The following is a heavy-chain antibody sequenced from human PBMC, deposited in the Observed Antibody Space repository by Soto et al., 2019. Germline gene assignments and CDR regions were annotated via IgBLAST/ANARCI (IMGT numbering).Heavy chain of an antibody. J-gene: IGHJ4*02. CDR2: IKPNSGDT. V-gene: IGHV1-2*02. Sequence: QVQLVQSGAEVKKPGASVKVSCKASGYIFNDYYMHWVRQAPGQGLEWMGWIKPNSGDTKYAQKFQDRVTMTRDTSISTAYMELSRLRSDDTAVYCCRRGEDRGEHIDNWGQGTLVIVSS. CDR1: GYIFNDYY. D-gene: IGHD2-15*01. CDR3: RRGEDRGEHIDN.